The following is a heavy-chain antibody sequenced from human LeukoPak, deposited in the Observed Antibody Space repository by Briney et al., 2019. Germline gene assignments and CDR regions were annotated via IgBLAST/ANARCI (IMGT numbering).Heavy chain of an antibody. Sequence: SETLSLTCTVSGGSISSGGYYWSWIRQHPGKGLEWIGYIYYSGSTYYNPSLKSRVTISVDTSKNQFSLKLSSVTAADTVVYYCARGGDSSSWPIDYWGQGTLATVSS. CDR2: IYYSGST. D-gene: IGHD6-13*01. J-gene: IGHJ4*02. CDR1: GGSISSGGYY. V-gene: IGHV4-31*03. CDR3: ARGGDSSSWPIDY.